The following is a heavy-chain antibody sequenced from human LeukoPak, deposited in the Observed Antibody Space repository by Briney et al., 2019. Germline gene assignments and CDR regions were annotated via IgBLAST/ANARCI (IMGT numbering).Heavy chain of an antibody. Sequence: GESLKISCQGSGYSFTSYWIGWVRQMPGKGLEWMGIIYPGDSDTRYSPSFQGQVTISADKSISTAYLQWSSLKASDTAVYYCARRELAVAGSFDYWGQGTLVTVSS. J-gene: IGHJ4*02. CDR2: IYPGDSDT. CDR3: ARRELAVAGSFDY. D-gene: IGHD6-19*01. CDR1: GYSFTSYW. V-gene: IGHV5-51*01.